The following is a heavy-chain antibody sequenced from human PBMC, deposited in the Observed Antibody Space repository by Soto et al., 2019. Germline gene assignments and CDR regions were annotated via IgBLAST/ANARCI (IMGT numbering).Heavy chain of an antibody. D-gene: IGHD2-2*01. Sequence: LRRSCTASGLTFGDDAMSWVRQAPGKGLEWVGFIRSKAYGGTTEYAASVKGRFTISRDDSKSIAYLQMNSLKTEDTAVYYCTRDAPGRSRYASTADSYYYGMDVWGQGTTVTVSS. V-gene: IGHV3-49*04. J-gene: IGHJ6*02. CDR1: GLTFGDDA. CDR2: IRSKAYGGTT. CDR3: TRDAPGRSRYASTADSYYYGMDV.